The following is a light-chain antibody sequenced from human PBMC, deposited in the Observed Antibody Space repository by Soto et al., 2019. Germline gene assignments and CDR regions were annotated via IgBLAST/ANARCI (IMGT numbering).Light chain of an antibody. Sequence: IVMTQTPLSLSVTPGQPASISCKSSQSLLHSDGKTYLSWYLQRPGQAPQVLIYESSNRFSGVPDRFSGTGSGTDFTLKISRVEAEDVGVYYCMQSIQLPRTFGQGTKLEIK. V-gene: IGKV2D-29*01. CDR1: QSLLHSDGKTY. J-gene: IGKJ2*02. CDR3: MQSIQLPRT. CDR2: ESS.